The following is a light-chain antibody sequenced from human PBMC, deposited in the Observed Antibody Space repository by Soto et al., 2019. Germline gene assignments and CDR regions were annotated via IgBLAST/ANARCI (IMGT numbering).Light chain of an antibody. J-gene: IGKJ5*01. CDR2: KAS. CDR1: QTISSW. V-gene: IGKV1-5*03. CDR3: LQDNIFET. Sequence: SRRAASIENRVIITCRASQTISSWLAWYQQKLGQAPKLLIYKASTLRSGVPSWFSGRGCGADFIVCSSGLPADVLATYCCLQDNIFETFGQGTRVEIK.